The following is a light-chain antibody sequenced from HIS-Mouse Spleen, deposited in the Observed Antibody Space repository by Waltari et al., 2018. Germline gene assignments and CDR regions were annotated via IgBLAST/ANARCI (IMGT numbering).Light chain of an antibody. J-gene: IGLJ2*01. CDR2: EDS. CDR3: YSTDSSGNHRV. V-gene: IGLV3-10*01. CDR1: ALPKKY. Sequence: SYELTQPPSVSVSPGQTARNTCSGDALPKKYAYWYQPKSGQAPVLVIYEDSKRPSRIPERFSGSSSGTMATLTISGAQVEDEADYYCYSTDSSGNHRVFGGGTKLTVL.